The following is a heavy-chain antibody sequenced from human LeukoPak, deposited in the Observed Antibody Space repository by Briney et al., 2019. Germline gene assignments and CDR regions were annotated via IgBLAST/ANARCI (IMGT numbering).Heavy chain of an antibody. CDR2: ISSSSSTI. V-gene: IGHV3-48*04. J-gene: IGHJ6*04. CDR1: GFTFSSYS. D-gene: IGHD3-10*02. Sequence: GESLRLSCAASGFTFSSYSMNWVRQAPGKGLEWVSYISSSSSTIYYADSVKGRFTISRDNAKNSLYLQMNSLRAEDTAVYYCAELGITMIGGVWGKGTTVTISS. CDR3: AELGITMIGGV.